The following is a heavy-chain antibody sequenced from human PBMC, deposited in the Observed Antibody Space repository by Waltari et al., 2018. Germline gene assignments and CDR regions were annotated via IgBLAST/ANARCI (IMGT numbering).Heavy chain of an antibody. J-gene: IGHJ4*02. CDR1: GYTFTDYS. V-gene: IGHV1-46*01. CDR2: SNHSGGST. D-gene: IGHD3-9*01. Sequence: QVQLVQSGAEVKKPGASVKVSCKASGYTFTDYSMPWVRQAPGQGLEWMGVSNHSGGSTSYAQKCQGRVSMTRDTCTSTVDMELSSLRSEDTAVYYCAREETGYFPYWGQGTLVTVSS. CDR3: AREETGYFPY.